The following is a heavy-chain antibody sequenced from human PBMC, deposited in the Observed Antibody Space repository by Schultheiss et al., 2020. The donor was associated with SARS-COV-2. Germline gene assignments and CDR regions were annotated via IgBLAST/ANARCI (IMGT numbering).Heavy chain of an antibody. D-gene: IGHD1-26*01. CDR3: AREGRDIVGATVGYYYMDV. Sequence: SETLSLTCTVSGGSISSYYWSWIRQPPGKGLEWIGEINHSGSTNYNPSLKSRVTISVDTSKNQFSLKLSSLTAADTAVYYCAREGRDIVGATVGYYYMDVWGKGTTVTVSS. J-gene: IGHJ6*03. CDR1: GGSISSYY. CDR2: INHSGST. V-gene: IGHV4-59*01.